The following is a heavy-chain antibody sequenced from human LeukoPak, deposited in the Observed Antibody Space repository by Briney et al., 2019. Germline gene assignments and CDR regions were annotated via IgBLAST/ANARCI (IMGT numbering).Heavy chain of an antibody. V-gene: IGHV3-30*04. CDR3: AREVAGSGSYHFDY. Sequence: GGSLRLSCAASGFTFSSYAMHWVRQAPGKGLEWVAVISYDGSNKYYADSVKGRFTISRDNSKNTLYLQMNSLRAEDTAVYYCAREVAGSGSYHFDYWGQGTLVTVSS. D-gene: IGHD3-10*01. CDR2: ISYDGSNK. CDR1: GFTFSSYA. J-gene: IGHJ4*02.